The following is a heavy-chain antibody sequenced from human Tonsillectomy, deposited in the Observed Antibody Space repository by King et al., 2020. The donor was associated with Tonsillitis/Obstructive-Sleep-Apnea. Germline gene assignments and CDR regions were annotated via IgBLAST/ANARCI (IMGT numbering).Heavy chain of an antibody. CDR3: ARVITVTYGFDN. Sequence: VQLVESGGTLVQPGGSLRLSCAASGFTFSSFEMNWVRQAPGKGLEWVSYISSSGRTIFYADSVKGRFTISRDNAKNSLYLQMNSLRAEDTAIYYCARVITVTYGFDNWGQGTLVTVSS. CDR2: ISSSGRTI. V-gene: IGHV3-48*03. CDR1: GFTFSSFE. J-gene: IGHJ4*02. D-gene: IGHD4-17*01.